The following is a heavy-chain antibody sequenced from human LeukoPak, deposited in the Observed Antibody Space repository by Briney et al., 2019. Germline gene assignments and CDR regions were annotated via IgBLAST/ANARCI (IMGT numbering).Heavy chain of an antibody. V-gene: IGHV1-69*05. J-gene: IGHJ6*03. Sequence: ASVKVSCKASGFTFTSYGISWVRQAPGQGLEWMGGIIPIFGTANYAQKFQGRVTITTDESTSTAYMELSSLRSEDTAVYYCALVVIFPPYYYYYYMDVWGKGTTVTVSS. D-gene: IGHD3-22*01. CDR3: ALVVIFPPYYYYYYMDV. CDR1: GFTFTSYG. CDR2: IIPIFGTA.